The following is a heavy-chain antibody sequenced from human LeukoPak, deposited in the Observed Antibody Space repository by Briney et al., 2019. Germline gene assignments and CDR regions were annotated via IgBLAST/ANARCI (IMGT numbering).Heavy chain of an antibody. D-gene: IGHD3-10*01. J-gene: IGHJ4*02. Sequence: SETLSLTCTVSGGSISSYYWSWIRQPPGKGLEWIGYIYYSGSTNYNPSLKSRVTISVDTSKNQFSLKLSSVTTADTAVYYCAGKDYYGSGSFDYWGQGTLVTVSS. CDR2: IYYSGST. V-gene: IGHV4-59*01. CDR3: AGKDYYGSGSFDY. CDR1: GGSISSYY.